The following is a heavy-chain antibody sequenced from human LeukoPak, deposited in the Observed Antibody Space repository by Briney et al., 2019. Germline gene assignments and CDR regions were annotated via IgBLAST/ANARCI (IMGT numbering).Heavy chain of an antibody. J-gene: IGHJ6*02. V-gene: IGHV3-23*01. Sequence: GGSLRLSCAPSGFTFSNYAMSWVRQAPGKGLEWVSAISETGGTIHYADSVRGRFTISRDNSKNTLYLQMNSLRAEDTAVYYCARGWEPGVSGMDVWGQGTTVTVSS. CDR3: ARGWEPGVSGMDV. D-gene: IGHD1-26*01. CDR1: GFTFSNYA. CDR2: ISETGGTI.